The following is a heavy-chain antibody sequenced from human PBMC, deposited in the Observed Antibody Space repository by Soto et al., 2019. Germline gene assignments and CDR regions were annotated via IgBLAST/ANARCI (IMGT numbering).Heavy chain of an antibody. D-gene: IGHD3-16*01. CDR3: ARGRGEVDY. V-gene: IGHV4-34*01. J-gene: IGHJ4*02. CDR2: IKHGGST. Sequence: PSETLSLTCAVSGGSFSDYYWNWIRQPPGKGLEWIGEIKHGGSTNYNPSLKTRVTMSLDTSKNQVSLKLTSVTAADTAVYYCARGRGEVDYWGQGTQVT. CDR1: GGSFSDYY.